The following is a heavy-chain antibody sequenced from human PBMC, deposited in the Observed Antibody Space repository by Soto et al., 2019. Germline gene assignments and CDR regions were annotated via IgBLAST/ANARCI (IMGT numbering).Heavy chain of an antibody. D-gene: IGHD1-1*01. V-gene: IGHV3-74*01. CDR3: ARDNWNSY. CDR1: GFTFNIYW. CDR2: IDNDGSAT. Sequence: EVQLVESGGGLVQPGGSLRLSCVTSGFTFNIYWMHWVRQAPGKGLEWVSRIDNDGSATTYADSVKGRFTISRDNAKNTLFLKMNTLRVDETAVYYCARDNWNSYWGQGTLVTVSS. J-gene: IGHJ4*02.